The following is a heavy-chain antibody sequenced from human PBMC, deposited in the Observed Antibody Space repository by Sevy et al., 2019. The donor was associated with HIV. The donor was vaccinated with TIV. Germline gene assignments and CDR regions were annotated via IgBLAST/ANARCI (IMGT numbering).Heavy chain of an antibody. CDR2: ISSNSNDI. J-gene: IGHJ6*02. Sequence: GGSLRLSCAASGFIFSNYNMKWVRQAPGKGLEWVSSISSNSNDIYYGDSVKGRFTISRDNAKNSLYLQMNSLRAEDTAVYYCAKSGGDSSGYYPYYYYGMDVWGQGTTVTVSS. CDR1: GFIFSNYN. D-gene: IGHD3-22*01. CDR3: AKSGGDSSGYYPYYYYGMDV. V-gene: IGHV3-21*01.